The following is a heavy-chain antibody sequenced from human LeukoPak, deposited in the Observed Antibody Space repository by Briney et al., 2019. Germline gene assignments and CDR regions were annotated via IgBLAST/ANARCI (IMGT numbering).Heavy chain of an antibody. Sequence: GGSLRLSCAASGFTFSTYGMNWVRQAPGKGLEWVAIIWYDGSNQYYADCVKGRFTISRDNSQNTLYLQMNSLRAEDTAVYYCATARGAYYFDGSGFSTNDAFDIWGQGTRVTVFS. CDR3: ATARGAYYFDGSGFSTNDAFDI. CDR2: IWYDGSNQ. J-gene: IGHJ3*02. CDR1: GFTFSTYG. D-gene: IGHD3-22*01. V-gene: IGHV3-33*08.